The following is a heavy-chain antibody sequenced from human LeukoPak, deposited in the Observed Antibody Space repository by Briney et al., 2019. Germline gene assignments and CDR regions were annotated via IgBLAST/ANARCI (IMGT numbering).Heavy chain of an antibody. J-gene: IGHJ4*02. Sequence: GGSLRLSCEGSGFTFSNYWMGWVRQAPGKGLEWVSSISSSSSYIYYADSVKGRFTISRDNAKNSLYLQMNSLRAEDTAVYYCARDSSLWSSTSCYENWGQGTLVTVSS. V-gene: IGHV3-21*01. CDR2: ISSSSSYI. D-gene: IGHD2-2*01. CDR3: ARDSSLWSSTSCYEN. CDR1: GFTFSNYW.